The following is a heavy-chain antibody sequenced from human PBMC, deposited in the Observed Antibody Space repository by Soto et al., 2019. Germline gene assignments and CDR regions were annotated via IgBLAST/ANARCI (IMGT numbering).Heavy chain of an antibody. V-gene: IGHV4-4*07. D-gene: IGHD4-17*01. Sequence: SETLSLTCTDSGGSTSSYYRSWIRQPAGKGLEWIGRIYTSGSTNYNPSLKSRVTMSVDTSKNQFSLKLSSVTAADTAVYYCARGGVTTVTGFRGRTGYWYFDLWGRGTLVTVSS. CDR2: IYTSGST. CDR1: GGSTSSYY. J-gene: IGHJ2*01. CDR3: ARGGVTTVTGFRGRTGYWYFDL.